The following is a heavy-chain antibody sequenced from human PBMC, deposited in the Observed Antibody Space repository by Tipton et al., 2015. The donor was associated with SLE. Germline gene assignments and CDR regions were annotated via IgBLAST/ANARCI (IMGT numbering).Heavy chain of an antibody. Sequence: SLRLSCAASGFTVSTNYMNWVRQAPGKGLEWVSVIYSGGATYYADSVKGRFTISRHNSKNTLYLQMNSLRAEDPAVYYCARELQQLGGYMDVWGKGTTVTVSS. D-gene: IGHD6-6*01. CDR1: GFTVSTNY. CDR3: ARELQQLGGYMDV. CDR2: IYSGGAT. J-gene: IGHJ6*03. V-gene: IGHV3-53*04.